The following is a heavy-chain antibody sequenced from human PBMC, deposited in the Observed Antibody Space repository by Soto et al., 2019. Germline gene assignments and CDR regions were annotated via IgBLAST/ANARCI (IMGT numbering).Heavy chain of an antibody. V-gene: IGHV3-30-3*01. Sequence: VAVISYDGSNKYYADSVKGRFTISRDNSKNTLYLQMNSLRAEDTAVYYCARGPGLMVYDATFDYWGQGTLVTVSS. D-gene: IGHD2-8*01. J-gene: IGHJ4*02. CDR3: ARGPGLMVYDATFDY. CDR2: ISYDGSNK.